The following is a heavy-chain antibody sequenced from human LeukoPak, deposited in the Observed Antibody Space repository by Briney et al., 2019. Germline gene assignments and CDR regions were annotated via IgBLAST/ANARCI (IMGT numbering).Heavy chain of an antibody. Sequence: ASVKVSCKASGYTFTGYYMHWVRQAPGQGLEWMGWINPNRGGTNYAQKFQGRVTMTRDTSISTAYMELSRLRSDDTAVYYCARDLSATWIQLWLQSYFDYWGQGTLVTVSS. CDR2: INPNRGGT. CDR1: GYTFTGYY. CDR3: ARDLSATWIQLWLQSYFDY. V-gene: IGHV1-2*02. D-gene: IGHD5-18*01. J-gene: IGHJ4*02.